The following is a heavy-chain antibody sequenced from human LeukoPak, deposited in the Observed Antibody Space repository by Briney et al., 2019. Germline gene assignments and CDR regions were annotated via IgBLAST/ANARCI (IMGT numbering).Heavy chain of an antibody. V-gene: IGHV1-8*01. CDR3: ARVRSHEGEDYGDYVDVGIDNWFDP. D-gene: IGHD4-17*01. CDR2: MNPNSGNT. J-gene: IGHJ5*02. Sequence: ASVKVSCKASGYTFTSYDINWVRQATGQGLEWMGWMNPNSGNTGYAQKFQGRVTMTRNTSISTAYIELSSLRSEDTAVYYCARVRSHEGEDYGDYVDVGIDNWFDPWGQGTLVTVSS. CDR1: GYTFTSYD.